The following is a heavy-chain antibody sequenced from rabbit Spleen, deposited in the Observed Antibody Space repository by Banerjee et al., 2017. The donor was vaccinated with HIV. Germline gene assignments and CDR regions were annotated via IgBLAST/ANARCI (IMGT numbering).Heavy chain of an antibody. D-gene: IGHD6-1*01. CDR2: IYGGSGDYI. Sequence: QSLQESGGGLVQPEGSLTLTCTASGFSFSTNYMCWVRQAPGKGLEWIACIYGGSGDYIYYASWAKGRFTISKASSTTVTLQMTSLTAADTATYFCARYYSYGYVAFAYVTMGDFNLWGPGTLVTVS. CDR1: GFSFSTNY. V-gene: IGHV1S40*01. J-gene: IGHJ4*01. CDR3: ARYYSYGYVAFAYVTMGDFNL.